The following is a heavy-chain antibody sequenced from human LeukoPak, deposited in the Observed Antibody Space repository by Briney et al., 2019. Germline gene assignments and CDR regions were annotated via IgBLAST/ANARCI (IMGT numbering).Heavy chain of an antibody. CDR2: MNPNSGNT. Sequence: ASVKVSCKASGYTFTSYDINWVRQATGQGLEWMGWMNPNSGNTGYAQKFQGRVTMTRNTSTSTAYMELSSLRSEDTAVYYCARGYCSSTSCYTRQVNWFDPWGQGTLVTVSS. V-gene: IGHV1-8*01. CDR3: ARGYCSSTSCYTRQVNWFDP. D-gene: IGHD2-2*02. CDR1: GYTFTSYD. J-gene: IGHJ5*02.